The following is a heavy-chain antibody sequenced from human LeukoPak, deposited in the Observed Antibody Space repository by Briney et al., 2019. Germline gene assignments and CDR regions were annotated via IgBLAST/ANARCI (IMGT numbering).Heavy chain of an antibody. Sequence: SVKVSCTASGGTFTIYAISWVRQAPGPGNEWMGGIIPIFGTANYEQKFQGRCTITADKSTSTASMELSSLRSEDTAVYYCAREGYSNYSYYYYYYYMDVWGKGTTVTVSS. J-gene: IGHJ6*03. CDR2: IIPIFGTA. CDR1: GGTFTIYA. D-gene: IGHD4-11*01. CDR3: AREGYSNYSYYYYYYYMDV. V-gene: IGHV1-69*06.